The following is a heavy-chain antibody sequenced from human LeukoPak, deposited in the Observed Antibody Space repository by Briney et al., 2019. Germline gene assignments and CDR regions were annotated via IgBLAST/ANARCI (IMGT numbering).Heavy chain of an antibody. J-gene: IGHJ4*02. CDR1: GFTFRNYA. Sequence: GGSLRLSCAASGFTFRNYAMSWVRQAPGKGLEWVSAISGSGDNTYYADSVKGRFAISRDSFNNTLNLQMNSLRAEDTAVYYCAKACISVWSIFNCGDYWGQGTLVTVSS. CDR3: AKACISVWSIFNCGDY. D-gene: IGHD6-19*01. CDR2: ISGSGDNT. V-gene: IGHV3-23*01.